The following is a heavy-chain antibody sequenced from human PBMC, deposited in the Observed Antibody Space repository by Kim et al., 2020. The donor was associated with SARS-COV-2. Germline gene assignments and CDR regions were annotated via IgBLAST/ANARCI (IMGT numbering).Heavy chain of an antibody. V-gene: IGHV3-33*06. Sequence: YADSVKGRFTISRDNSKNTLYLQMNSLRAEDTAVYYCAKSTGVAGFDFDYWGQGTLVTVSS. D-gene: IGHD6-19*01. J-gene: IGHJ4*02. CDR3: AKSTGVAGFDFDY.